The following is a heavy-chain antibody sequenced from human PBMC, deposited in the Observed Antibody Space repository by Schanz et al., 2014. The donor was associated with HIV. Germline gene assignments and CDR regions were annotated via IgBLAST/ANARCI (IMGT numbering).Heavy chain of an antibody. CDR2: ISWNSDTI. D-gene: IGHD4-17*01. CDR1: GFTFDDYA. CDR3: ARRDYGDYYYYYGMDV. J-gene: IGHJ6*02. V-gene: IGHV3-9*01. Sequence: EVQLVESGGGLVQPGRSLRLSCAASGFTFDDYAMHWVRQAPGKGLEWVSGISWNSDTIGYGDSVKGRFTISRDNAKNSLYLQMNSLRAEDTAVYYCARRDYGDYYYYYGMDVWGQGTTVTVSS.